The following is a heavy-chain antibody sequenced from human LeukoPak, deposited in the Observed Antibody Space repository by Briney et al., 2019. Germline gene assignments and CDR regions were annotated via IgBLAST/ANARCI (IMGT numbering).Heavy chain of an antibody. J-gene: IGHJ5*02. CDR3: ARDGTVTAGPFDP. CDR1: GFTFSSYG. D-gene: IGHD4-17*01. CDR2: IWYDGSNK. V-gene: IGHV3-33*01. Sequence: GGSLRLSCAASGFTFSSYGMHWVRQAPGKGLEWVTVIWYDGSNKYYADSVKGRFTISRDNSKNTLYLQMNSLRAEDTAVYYCARDGTVTAGPFDPWGRGTLVTVSS.